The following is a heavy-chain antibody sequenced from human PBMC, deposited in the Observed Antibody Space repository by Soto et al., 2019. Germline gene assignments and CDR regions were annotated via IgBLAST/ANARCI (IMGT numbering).Heavy chain of an antibody. Sequence: QVQLQESGPGLVKPSETLSLTCTVSGGSVSSGSYYWSWIRQPPGEGLEWIGYIYYSGSTNYNPSLKSRVTISVDTSKNQFSLKLSSVTAADTAVYYCARRGKRGYYDSSGYYLDYWGQGTLVTVSS. CDR2: IYYSGST. V-gene: IGHV4-61*01. J-gene: IGHJ4*02. CDR1: GGSVSSGSYY. D-gene: IGHD3-22*01. CDR3: ARRGKRGYYDSSGYYLDY.